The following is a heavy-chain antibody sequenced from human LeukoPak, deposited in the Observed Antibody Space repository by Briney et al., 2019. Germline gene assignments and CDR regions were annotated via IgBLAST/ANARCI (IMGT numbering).Heavy chain of an antibody. D-gene: IGHD1-14*01. V-gene: IGHV6-1*01. CDR3: ARQNTDITPLDV. CDR1: GVSVSRNSAT. CDR2: TFYTSKWYD. Sequence: SQTLSLTCAISGVSVSRNSATWDWIRQSPSRGLEWLGRTFYTSKWYDEYAESVKSRITIIADTSKNQVSLQLNSVTPEDTAIYYCARQNTDITPLDVWGQGTTVTVSS. J-gene: IGHJ6*02.